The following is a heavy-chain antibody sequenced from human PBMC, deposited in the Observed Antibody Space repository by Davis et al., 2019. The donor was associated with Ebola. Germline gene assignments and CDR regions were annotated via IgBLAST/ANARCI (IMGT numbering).Heavy chain of an antibody. CDR2: IYPGDSDT. Sequence: GESLKISCEGSGYSFTNYWIGWVRQTPGKGLEWMGMIYPGDSDTKYSPSFQGQVTMSADKSITTAYLQWSSLKASDTAMYYCARHRPFGDYAIDYWGQGTLVTVSS. D-gene: IGHD4-17*01. CDR3: ARHRPFGDYAIDY. J-gene: IGHJ4*02. CDR1: GYSFTNYW. V-gene: IGHV5-51*01.